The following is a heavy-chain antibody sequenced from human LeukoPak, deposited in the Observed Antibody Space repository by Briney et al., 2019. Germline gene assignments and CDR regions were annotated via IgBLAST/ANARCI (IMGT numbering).Heavy chain of an antibody. Sequence: ASVKVSCKASGGTFSSYAISWVRQAPGQGLEWMGRIIPILGIANYAQKFQGRVTITADKSTSTAYMELSSLRSEDTAVYYCARGMAWTVSYYYYYGMDVWGQGTTVTVSS. D-gene: IGHD3/OR15-3a*01. V-gene: IGHV1-69*04. CDR2: IIPILGIA. CDR3: ARGMAWTVSYYYYYGMDV. J-gene: IGHJ6*02. CDR1: GGTFSSYA.